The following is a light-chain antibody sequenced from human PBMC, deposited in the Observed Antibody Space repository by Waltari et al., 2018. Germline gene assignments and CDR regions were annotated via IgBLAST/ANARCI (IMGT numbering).Light chain of an antibody. CDR1: QSVSSY. CDR2: DAS. Sequence: EIVLTQSPATLSLSPGERATLSCRASQSVSSYLAWYQQKPGQAPRLLIYDASNRATGIPARFSGSGSGTDFTLPISSLEPEDFAVYYCQQRSHWPPTFGGGTKVEIK. CDR3: QQRSHWPPT. V-gene: IGKV3-11*01. J-gene: IGKJ4*01.